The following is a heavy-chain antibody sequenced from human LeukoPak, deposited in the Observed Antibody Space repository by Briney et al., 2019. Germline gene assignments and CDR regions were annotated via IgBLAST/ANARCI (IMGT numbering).Heavy chain of an antibody. CDR3: AKGGGYCTNGVCYTSYYFDY. V-gene: IGHV4-39*07. CDR1: GGSISSSSYY. J-gene: IGHJ4*02. CDR2: IYYSGST. D-gene: IGHD2-8*01. Sequence: TSETLSLTCTVSGGSISSSSYYWGWLRQPPGKGLEWIGSIYYSGSTYYNPSLKSRVTISVDTSKNQFSLKLSSVTAADTAVYYCAKGGGYCTNGVCYTSYYFDYWGQGTLVTVSS.